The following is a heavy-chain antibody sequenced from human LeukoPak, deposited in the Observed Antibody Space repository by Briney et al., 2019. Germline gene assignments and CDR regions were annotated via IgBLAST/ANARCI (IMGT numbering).Heavy chain of an antibody. CDR3: ARGGAYCRGDCPLDAFDP. Sequence: PGGSLRLSCAASGFTFSSSALTWVRQAPGKGLEWVSVVSGRGDNTNYADSVKGRLTISRDNSKNTLYLQMNSLRAEDTAVYYCARGGAYCRGDCPLDAFDPWGQGTMVTVSS. CDR1: GFTFSSSA. J-gene: IGHJ3*01. CDR2: VSGRGDNT. D-gene: IGHD2-21*02. V-gene: IGHV3-23*01.